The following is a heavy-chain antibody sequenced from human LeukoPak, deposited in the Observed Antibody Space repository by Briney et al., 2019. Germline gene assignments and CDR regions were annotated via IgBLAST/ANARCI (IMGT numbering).Heavy chain of an antibody. D-gene: IGHD3-10*01. CDR1: GYTFTSYG. Sequence: AASVKVSCKASGYTFTSYGISWVRQAPGQGLEWMGWISAYNGNTNYAQKLQGRVTMTTDTSTSTAYMELRSLRSDDTAVYYCARDPYYYGSGSYYNPRTLFDYWGQGTLVTVSS. CDR3: ARDPYYYGSGSYYNPRTLFDY. CDR2: ISAYNGNT. V-gene: IGHV1-18*01. J-gene: IGHJ4*02.